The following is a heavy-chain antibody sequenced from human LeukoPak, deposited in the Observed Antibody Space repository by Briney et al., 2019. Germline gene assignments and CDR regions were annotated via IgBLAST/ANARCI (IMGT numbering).Heavy chain of an antibody. Sequence: ASVKVSCKASGYTFTGYYMHWVRQAPGQGLEWMGWINPGAGSTTYAQKFQGRVTMTRDTSTTTIYMELSSLRSEDTAVYYCARDHYWGQGTLVTVSS. CDR1: GYTFTGYY. CDR3: ARDHY. J-gene: IGHJ4*02. CDR2: INPGAGST. V-gene: IGHV1-46*01.